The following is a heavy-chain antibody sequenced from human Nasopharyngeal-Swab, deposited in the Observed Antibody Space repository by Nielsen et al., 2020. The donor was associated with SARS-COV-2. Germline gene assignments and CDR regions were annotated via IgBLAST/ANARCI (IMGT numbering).Heavy chain of an antibody. CDR1: GGSISSYY. V-gene: IGHV4-4*07. CDR2: IYTSGST. CDR3: AREMGIAAAGGYYYYYGMDV. Sequence: SETRSLTCTVSGGSISSYYWSWIRQPQGKGLEWIGRIYTSGSTNYNPSLKSRVTMSVATSKNQFSLKLNSVTAADTAVYYCAREMGIAAAGGYYYYYGMDVWGQGTTVTVSS. J-gene: IGHJ6*02. D-gene: IGHD6-13*01.